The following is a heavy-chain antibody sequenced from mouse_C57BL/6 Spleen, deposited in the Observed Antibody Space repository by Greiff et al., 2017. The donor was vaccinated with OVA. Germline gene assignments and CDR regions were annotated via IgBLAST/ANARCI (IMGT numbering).Heavy chain of an antibody. Sequence: EVKLVESGGGLVQPGGSLSLSCAASGFTFTDYYMSWVRQPPGKALEWLGFIRNKANGYTTEYSASVKGRFTISRDNSQSILYLQMNALRAEDSATYYCARYTDYDYRGYYAMDYWGQGTSVTVSS. D-gene: IGHD2-4*01. CDR1: GFTFTDYY. CDR3: ARYTDYDYRGYYAMDY. CDR2: IRNKANGYTT. J-gene: IGHJ4*01. V-gene: IGHV7-3*01.